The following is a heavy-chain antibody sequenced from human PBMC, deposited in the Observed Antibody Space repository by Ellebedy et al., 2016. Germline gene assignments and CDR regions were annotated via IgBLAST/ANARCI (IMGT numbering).Heavy chain of an antibody. CDR1: HDSTGDFY. V-gene: IGHV4-59*01. CDR2: AHHAGGT. J-gene: IGHJ3*01. Sequence: GSLRLSCAVSHDSTGDFYWNWIRQPPGRGLEWIGFAHHAGGTSYNPSLKSRVSASVDSSKNQISLKLTSVTAADTAIYYCAKWNGGWYAFEVWGQGTMVTVSS. CDR3: AKWNGGWYAFEV. D-gene: IGHD6-19*01.